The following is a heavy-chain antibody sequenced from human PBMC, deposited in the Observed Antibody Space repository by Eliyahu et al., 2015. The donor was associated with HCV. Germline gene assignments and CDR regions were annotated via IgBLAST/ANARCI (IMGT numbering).Heavy chain of an antibody. Sequence: QVQVVQSGAEVRKXGXSVKLXXRPXGHTFSGNYVHXXRQAPGQGLEWVGIITPSGDRTTYAQKVQGRVTMTRDTSTSTVYMELHSLRSEDTAVYYCARDVGWAPGGPWGQGTLVTVSS. CDR3: ARDVGWAPGGP. D-gene: IGHD6-19*01. V-gene: IGHV1-46*01. CDR2: ITPSGDRT. CDR1: GHTFSGNY. J-gene: IGHJ5*02.